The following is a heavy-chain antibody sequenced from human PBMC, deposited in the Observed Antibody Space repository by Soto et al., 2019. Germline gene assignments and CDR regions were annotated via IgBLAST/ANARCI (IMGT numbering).Heavy chain of an antibody. J-gene: IGHJ3*02. CDR1: GAPISDYF. V-gene: IGHV4-59*01. Sequence: QVQLQESGPGLVKPSESLSLTCTVSGAPISDYFWSWIRQPPGQGLEWIGYILDTGNTNYNPSLKRRVTMSLDTAKHQFSLHLTSVTAADTALYYCAIDLHSGGDWVEAFDIWGQGTMVTVSS. D-gene: IGHD2-21*02. CDR3: AIDLHSGGDWVEAFDI. CDR2: ILDTGNT.